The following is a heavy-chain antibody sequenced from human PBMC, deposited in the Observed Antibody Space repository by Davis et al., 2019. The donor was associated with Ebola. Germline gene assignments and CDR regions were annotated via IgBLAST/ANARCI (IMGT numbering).Heavy chain of an antibody. CDR3: AREGRAITGMNRGGRYGMDV. Sequence: ASVKVSCKASGYTFTSYAMHWVRQAPGQRLEWMGWINAGNGNTKYSQKFQGRVTITRDTSTSTVYMELSSLRSEDTAVYYCAREGRAITGMNRGGRYGMDVWGQGTTVAVSS. D-gene: IGHD1-20*01. CDR2: INAGNGNT. J-gene: IGHJ6*02. V-gene: IGHV1-3*01. CDR1: GYTFTSYA.